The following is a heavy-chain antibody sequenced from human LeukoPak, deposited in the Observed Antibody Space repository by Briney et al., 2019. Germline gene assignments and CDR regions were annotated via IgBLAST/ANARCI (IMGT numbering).Heavy chain of an antibody. CDR1: GSTFSSYA. J-gene: IGHJ4*02. CDR2: ISVSGGSK. D-gene: IGHD2-2*01. V-gene: IGHV3-23*01. CDR3: AKDVRDCSSTSCYGPGYYFDY. Sequence: PGGPLRLSCAALGSTFSSYARSWFAQAPGKGLKWVSAISVSGGSKYYADSVKGRFTISRDNSKNTLYLQMNSLRAEDTAVYYCAKDVRDCSSTSCYGPGYYFDYWGQGTLVTVSS.